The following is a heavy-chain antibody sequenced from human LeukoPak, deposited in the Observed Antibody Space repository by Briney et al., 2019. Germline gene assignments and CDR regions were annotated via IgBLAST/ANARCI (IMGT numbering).Heavy chain of an antibody. J-gene: IGHJ5*02. Sequence: GRSLRLCCAASGFTFSSYGMHWVRQAPGKGLEWVAVIWYDGSNKYYADSVKGRFTISRDNSKNTLYLQMNSLRAEDTAVYYCAKGLSYYDSSGPFDPWGQGTLVTVSS. CDR1: GFTFSSYG. CDR2: IWYDGSNK. D-gene: IGHD3-22*01. V-gene: IGHV3-33*06. CDR3: AKGLSYYDSSGPFDP.